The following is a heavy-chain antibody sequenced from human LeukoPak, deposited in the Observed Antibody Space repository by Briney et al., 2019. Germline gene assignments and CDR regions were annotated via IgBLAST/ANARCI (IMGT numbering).Heavy chain of an antibody. J-gene: IGHJ5*02. CDR3: ARVPSGGDKFDP. CDR1: GYTFTSYY. Sequence: ASVKVSCRASGYTFTSYYMHWVRQAPGQGLGWMGIINPSGGSTSYAQKFQGRVTMTRDMSTSTVYMELSSLRSEDTAVYYCARVPSGGDKFDPWGQGTLVTVSS. D-gene: IGHD6-25*01. V-gene: IGHV1-46*01. CDR2: INPSGGST.